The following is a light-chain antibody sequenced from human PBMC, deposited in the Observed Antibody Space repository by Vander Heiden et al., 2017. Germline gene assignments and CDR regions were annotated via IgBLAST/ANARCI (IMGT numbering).Light chain of an antibody. J-gene: IGLJ1*01. CDR2: DVI. V-gene: IGLV2-14*03. Sequence: QSALTQPASLPGSPGQSITLSCTGTSSDIGGYNLVSWYQQHPGKAPKLMIYDVITRPSGVSHRFSGSKSGNSASLTISGLLPEDEADYYCSSYTTSSTYVFGAGTKLTVL. CDR3: SSYTTSSTYV. CDR1: SSDIGGYNL.